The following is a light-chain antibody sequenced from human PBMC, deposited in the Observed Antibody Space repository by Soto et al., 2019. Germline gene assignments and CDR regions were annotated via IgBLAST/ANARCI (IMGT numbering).Light chain of an antibody. CDR1: QSVSSSY. V-gene: IGKV3-20*01. CDR3: QQYSSWPRT. Sequence: EIVLTQSPGTLSLSPGERATLSCRASQSVSSSYLAWYQQKPGQAPRLLIYGASSRATGIPDRFSGSGSGTDFTLTISRLEPEDYATYFCQQYSSWPRTFGQGSRVEIK. CDR2: GAS. J-gene: IGKJ1*01.